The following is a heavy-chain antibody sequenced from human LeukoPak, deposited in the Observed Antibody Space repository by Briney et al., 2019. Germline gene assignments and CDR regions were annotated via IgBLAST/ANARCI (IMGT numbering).Heavy chain of an antibody. Sequence: ASVKVSCKASGGTFSSYAISWVRQAPRQGLEWTGEIIPIFGTAHYAQKFQGRVTITADESTSTAYMELSSLRSEDTAVYYCARAPCGSSTSCYPYDFWSGYYFDYWGQGTLVTVSS. D-gene: IGHD3-3*01. CDR3: ARAPCGSSTSCYPYDFWSGYYFDY. J-gene: IGHJ4*02. CDR1: GGTFSSYA. V-gene: IGHV1-69*01. CDR2: IIPIFGTA.